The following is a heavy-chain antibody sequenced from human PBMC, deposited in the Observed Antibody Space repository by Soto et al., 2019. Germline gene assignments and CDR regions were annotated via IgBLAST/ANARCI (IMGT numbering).Heavy chain of an antibody. V-gene: IGHV1-69*01. Sequence: QVQLVQSGAEVKKPGSSVKVSCKASGGTFSSYAISWVRQAPGQGLEWMGGIIPIFGTANYAQKFQGRVTITADASTSTASMELSSLRSEDTAVYYCARSYYYDSSGYYPSPNYYFDYWGQGTLVTVSS. J-gene: IGHJ4*02. D-gene: IGHD3-22*01. CDR1: GGTFSSYA. CDR2: IIPIFGTA. CDR3: ARSYYYDSSGYYPSPNYYFDY.